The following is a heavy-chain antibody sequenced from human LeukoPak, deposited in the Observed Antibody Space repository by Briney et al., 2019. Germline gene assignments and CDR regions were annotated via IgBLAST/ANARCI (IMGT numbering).Heavy chain of an antibody. J-gene: IGHJ5*02. V-gene: IGHV1-18*01. CDR1: GYTFTSYG. Sequence: AASVKVSCKASGYTFTSYGISWVRQAPGQGLEWMGWISAYNGNTNYAQKLQGRVTMTTDTSTSTAYMELRSLRSDDTAVYYCARVLLWFGDSFAYGFDPWGQGTLVTVSS. D-gene: IGHD3-10*01. CDR3: ARVLLWFGDSFAYGFDP. CDR2: ISAYNGNT.